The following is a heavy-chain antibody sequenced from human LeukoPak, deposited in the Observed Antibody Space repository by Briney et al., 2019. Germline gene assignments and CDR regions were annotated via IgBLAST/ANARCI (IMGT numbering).Heavy chain of an antibody. CDR3: ARAPNSNWSGLDF. J-gene: IGHJ4*02. CDR1: GFSFSGHW. CDR2: ISPTGSTT. D-gene: IGHD6-6*01. V-gene: IGHV3-74*01. Sequence: GGSLRLSCTASGFSFSGHWMHWARQLPGKGLVWVSRISPTGSTTSYADSVKGRFTVSRDNAKNTLYLQVNNLRAEDTAVYYCARAPNSNWSGLDFWGQGTLLTVSS.